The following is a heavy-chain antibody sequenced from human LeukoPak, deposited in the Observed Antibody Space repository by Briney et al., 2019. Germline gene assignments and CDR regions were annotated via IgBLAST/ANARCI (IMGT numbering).Heavy chain of an antibody. CDR2: IYPADSDT. J-gene: IGHJ6*02. Sequence: GESLKISCKGSGYSFRSYWIGWVRQMPGKGLEWMGIIYPADSDTRYSPSFQGQVTISADKSISTAYLQWSSLKASDTAMYYCARLYGDHDDYYYGMDVWGQGTTVTVSS. D-gene: IGHD4-17*01. CDR3: ARLYGDHDDYYYGMDV. CDR1: GYSFRSYW. V-gene: IGHV5-51*01.